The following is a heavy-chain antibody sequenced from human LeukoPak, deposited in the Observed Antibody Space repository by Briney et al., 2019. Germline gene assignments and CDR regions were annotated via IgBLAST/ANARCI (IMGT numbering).Heavy chain of an antibody. CDR2: IYYTGTT. CDR3: AREDPQTTVPEGMDV. Sequence: SETLSLTCSVSGGSISTYYWSWIRQLPGKGLVGIGYIYYTGTTNYNPSLRSRVTISVDTSRNQFSLRLSSVTAADTAVYYCAREDPQTTVPEGMDVWGHGTTVIVSS. D-gene: IGHD4-17*01. J-gene: IGHJ6*02. V-gene: IGHV4-59*01. CDR1: GGSISTYY.